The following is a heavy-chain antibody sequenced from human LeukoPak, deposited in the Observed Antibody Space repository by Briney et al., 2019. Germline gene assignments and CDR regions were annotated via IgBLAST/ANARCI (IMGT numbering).Heavy chain of an antibody. CDR2: ISGSGGSP. J-gene: IGHJ4*02. V-gene: IGHV3-23*01. CDR3: AKRGYDSSGYYGYFDY. D-gene: IGHD3-22*01. Sequence: PGGSLRLSCAASGFTFSSYAMSWVRQAPGKGLEWVSVISGSGGSPYYADSVQGRFTISRDNSNNTLYLQMNSLRADDTAVYYCAKRGYDSSGYYGYFDYWAQGTLVTVSS. CDR1: GFTFSSYA.